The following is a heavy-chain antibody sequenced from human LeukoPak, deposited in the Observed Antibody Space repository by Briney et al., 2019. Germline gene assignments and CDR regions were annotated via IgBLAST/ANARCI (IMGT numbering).Heavy chain of an antibody. CDR3: ARQVDTTMALPDY. D-gene: IGHD5-18*01. CDR2: ISTYNDNT. V-gene: IGHV1-18*01. J-gene: IGHJ4*02. CDR1: VYTFTTYG. Sequence: ASVTVSFKTSVYTFTTYGMSWVRQAPGQRLEWMGWISTYNDNTNYAQRFRGRVTMTTDTSTSTVYMDLRSLRSDDTAIYYCARQVDTTMALPDYWGQGTLVTVSS.